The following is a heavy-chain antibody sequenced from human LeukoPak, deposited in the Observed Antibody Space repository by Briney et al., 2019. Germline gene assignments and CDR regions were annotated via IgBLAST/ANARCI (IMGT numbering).Heavy chain of an antibody. CDR1: GYIFTNKW. V-gene: IGHV5-51*01. CDR3: VIRSGVGSYDAFNG. Sequence: GESLKISCKGSGYIFTNKWIGWVRQMPGKGLEWMGIIYPGDSDVRYNPSFQGQVSISADKSISTAYLQWDSLKASDTPMYYCVIRSGVGSYDAFNGWGQGTMVTVPS. D-gene: IGHD2-15*01. CDR2: IYPGDSDV. J-gene: IGHJ3*01.